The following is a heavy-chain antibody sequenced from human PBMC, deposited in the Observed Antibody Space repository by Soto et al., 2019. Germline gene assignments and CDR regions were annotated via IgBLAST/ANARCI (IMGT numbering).Heavy chain of an antibody. D-gene: IGHD2-15*01. CDR1: GFTFSNYG. Sequence: QVQLVESGGGVVQPGRSLRLSCAASGFTFSNYGMHWVRQAPGKGLEWVAVIWYDGSNKYYADSVKGRFTISRDNSQNSLYLQMNSLRADDTAVYYCASEYCSGGSCYYYGMDVWGQGTTVTVSS. CDR2: IWYDGSNK. CDR3: ASEYCSGGSCYYYGMDV. J-gene: IGHJ6*02. V-gene: IGHV3-33*01.